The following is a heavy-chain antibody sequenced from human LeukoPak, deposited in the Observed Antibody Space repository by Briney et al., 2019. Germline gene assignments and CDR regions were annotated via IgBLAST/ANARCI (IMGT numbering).Heavy chain of an antibody. CDR1: GYTFTSYD. D-gene: IGHD2-8*01. CDR2: MNPNSGNT. CDR3: ARGRWGLMVYAF. Sequence: ASVKVSCKASGYTFTSYDINWVRQATGQGLGWMGWMNPNSGNTGYAQKFQGRVTMTRNTSISTAYMELSSLRSEDTAVYYCARGRWGLMVYAFWGQGTMVTVSS. J-gene: IGHJ3*01. V-gene: IGHV1-8*01.